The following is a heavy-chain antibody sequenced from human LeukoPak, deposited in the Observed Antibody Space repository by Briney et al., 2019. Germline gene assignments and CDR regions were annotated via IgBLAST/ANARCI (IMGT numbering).Heavy chain of an antibody. CDR2: ISGSGGST. J-gene: IGHJ4*02. V-gene: IGHV3-23*01. Sequence: PGGSLRLSCAASGITFSSYAMSWVRQASGKGLECVSAISGSGGSTYYADSVKGRFTISRDTSKNTVYLQMNSLRAGDTAVYYCAKVVGRGGYDSYFDYWGQGTLVTVSS. CDR1: GITFSSYA. CDR3: AKVVGRGGYDSYFDY. D-gene: IGHD5-12*01.